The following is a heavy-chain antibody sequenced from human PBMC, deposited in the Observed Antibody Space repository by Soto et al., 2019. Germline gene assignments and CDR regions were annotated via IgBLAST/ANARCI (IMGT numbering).Heavy chain of an antibody. V-gene: IGHV4-30-4*01. CDR1: GGSISSGDYY. CDR2: IYYSGST. Sequence: SETLSLTCTVSGGSISSGDYYWSWIRQPPGKGLEWIGYIYYSGSTYYNPSLKSRVTISVDTSKNQFSLKLSSVTAADTAVYYCARGGGAGYCSGGSCLAWGQGTLVTVSS. CDR3: ARGGGAGYCSGGSCLA. J-gene: IGHJ5*02. D-gene: IGHD2-15*01.